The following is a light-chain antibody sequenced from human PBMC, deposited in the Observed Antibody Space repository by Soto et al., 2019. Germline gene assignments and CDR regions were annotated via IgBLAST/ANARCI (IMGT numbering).Light chain of an antibody. V-gene: IGKV3-15*01. J-gene: IGKJ5*01. CDR1: QSVRSN. CDR2: GAS. Sequence: EFVMRQSPATLSVSPGGRATLSCRASQSVRSNLAWYQHKPGQAPRLLIDGASTRATGIPARFSGSGSGTEFTLTISSLQSEDFAVYYCQQYNNWPRVFGQGTRLEI. CDR3: QQYNNWPRV.